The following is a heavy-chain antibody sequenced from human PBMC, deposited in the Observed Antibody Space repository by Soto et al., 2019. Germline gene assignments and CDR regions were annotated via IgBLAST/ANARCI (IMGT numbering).Heavy chain of an antibody. V-gene: IGHV1-69*12. D-gene: IGHD3-3*01. CDR1: GGTFSNFA. J-gene: IGHJ6*02. CDR2: IIPLFGTG. CDR3: ATDGQITTFGGASAPYAMDV. Sequence: QVQLVQSGAEVKRPGSSVKVSCKASGGTFSNFAISWVRQAPGQGLEWMGGIIPLFGTGTYAQKFQGRVTITAYESTSTAYMELSSLRAEDTAGYYCATDGQITTFGGASAPYAMDVWGQGTTVTVSS.